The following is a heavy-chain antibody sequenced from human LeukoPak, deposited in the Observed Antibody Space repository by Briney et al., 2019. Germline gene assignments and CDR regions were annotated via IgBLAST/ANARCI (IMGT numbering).Heavy chain of an antibody. CDR2: IYHSGST. D-gene: IGHD1-26*01. V-gene: IGHV4-38-2*02. J-gene: IGHJ4*02. CDR3: ARELGATFDY. Sequence: SETLSLTCTVSSYSISSGYYWGWIRQAPGKGLEWIGSIYHSGSTYYNPSLKSRVTISVDTSKNQFSLKLSSVTAADTAVYYCARELGATFDYWSQGTLVTVSS. CDR1: SYSISSGYY.